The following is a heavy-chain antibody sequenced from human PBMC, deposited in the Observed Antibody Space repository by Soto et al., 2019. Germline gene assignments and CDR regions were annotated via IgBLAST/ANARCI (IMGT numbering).Heavy chain of an antibody. CDR3: AISSSVVVAATAYYYYYMDV. D-gene: IGHD2-15*01. Sequence: PGESLKISYKRSRYTFTSYWIGWVRQMPGKGLAWMGIIYPGDSDTRYSPSFQGQVTISADKSISTAYLQWSSLKVTDTAMYYCAISSSVVVAATAYYYYYMDVWGEGTTVTVAS. CDR1: RYTFTSYW. V-gene: IGHV5-51*01. J-gene: IGHJ6*03. CDR2: IYPGDSDT.